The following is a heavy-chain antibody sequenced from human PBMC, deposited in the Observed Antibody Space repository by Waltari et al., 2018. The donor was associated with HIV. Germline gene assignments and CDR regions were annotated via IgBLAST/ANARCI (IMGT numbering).Heavy chain of an antibody. J-gene: IGHJ5*02. Sequence: QLQLQESGPGLVKPSETLSLTYTVSGGSISSSSYYWGWIRQPPGKGLEWIGSIYYSGSTYYNPSLKSRVTISVDTSKNQFALKLSSVTAADTAVYYCARDIVATISWFDPWGQGTLVTVSS. CDR2: IYYSGST. CDR1: GGSISSSSYY. V-gene: IGHV4-39*07. CDR3: ARDIVATISWFDP. D-gene: IGHD5-12*01.